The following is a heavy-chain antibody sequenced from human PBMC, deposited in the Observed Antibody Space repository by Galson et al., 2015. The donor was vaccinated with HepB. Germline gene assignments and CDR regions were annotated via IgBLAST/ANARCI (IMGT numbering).Heavy chain of an antibody. Sequence: SLRLSCAASGFTFSGSAMHWVRQASGKGLEWVGRIRSKANSYATAYAASVKGRFTISRDDSKNTAYLQMNSLKTEDTAVYYYTRHERSGSYWSYWYFDLWGRGTLVTVSS. CDR3: TRHERSGSYWSYWYFDL. J-gene: IGHJ2*01. D-gene: IGHD1-26*01. V-gene: IGHV3-73*01. CDR1: GFTFSGSA. CDR2: IRSKANSYAT.